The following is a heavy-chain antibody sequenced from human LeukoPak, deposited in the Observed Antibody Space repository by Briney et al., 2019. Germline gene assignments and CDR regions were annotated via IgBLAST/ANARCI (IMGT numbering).Heavy chain of an antibody. D-gene: IGHD3-9*01. J-gene: IGHJ5*02. Sequence: SETLSLTCTVSGGSISSGDYYWSWIRQPPGKGLEWIGYIYYSGSTYYNPSLKSRVTISVDTSKNQFSLKLSSVTAGDTAVYYCARTYYDILTGSLDWFDPWGQGTLVTVSS. CDR3: ARTYYDILTGSLDWFDP. CDR2: IYYSGST. CDR1: GGSISSGDYY. V-gene: IGHV4-30-4*01.